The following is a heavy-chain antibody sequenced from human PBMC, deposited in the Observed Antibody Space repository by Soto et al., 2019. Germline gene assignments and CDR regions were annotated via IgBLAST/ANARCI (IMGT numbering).Heavy chain of an antibody. J-gene: IGHJ6*02. CDR2: IIPIFGTA. D-gene: IGHD5-18*01. Sequence: SVKVSCKASGGTFSSYAISWVRQAPGQGLEWVGGIIPIFGTANYAQKFQGRVTITADESTSTAYMELSSLRSEDTAVYYCARPLQLWRLDDYYGMDVWGQGTTVTVSS. CDR3: ARPLQLWRLDDYYGMDV. V-gene: IGHV1-69*13. CDR1: GGTFSSYA.